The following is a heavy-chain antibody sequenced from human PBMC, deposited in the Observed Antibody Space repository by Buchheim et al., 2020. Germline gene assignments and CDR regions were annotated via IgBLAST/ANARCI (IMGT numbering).Heavy chain of an antibody. J-gene: IGHJ4*02. CDR3: KGTGWRKNYYFDY. CDR2: ISSSGSTI. Sequence: QVQLVESGGGLVKPGGPLRLSCAASGFSFSDYYMSWIRQAPGKVLAWVSYISSSGSTIHYADSVKGRFTISRDNAKSSLYLQMNSLRAEDTAVYYCKGTGWRKNYYFDYWGQGTL. V-gene: IGHV3-11*01. D-gene: IGHD6-19*01. CDR1: GFSFSDYY.